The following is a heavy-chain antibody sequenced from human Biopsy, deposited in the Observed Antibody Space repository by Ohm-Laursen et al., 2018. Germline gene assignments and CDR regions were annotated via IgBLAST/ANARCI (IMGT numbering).Heavy chain of an antibody. Sequence: SVKVSCKFSGGSFSNYAISWVQQAPGQGLEWMGGIVTFFGTVKYAQRFQGRLTVSTDRSTDTAYMELSSLTSEDTAVFYCASQTPRNPDILTGAFHYDMAVWGQGTTVTVSS. J-gene: IGHJ6*02. CDR3: ASQTPRNPDILTGAFHYDMAV. D-gene: IGHD3-9*01. CDR2: IVTFFGTV. V-gene: IGHV1-69*05. CDR1: GGSFSNYA.